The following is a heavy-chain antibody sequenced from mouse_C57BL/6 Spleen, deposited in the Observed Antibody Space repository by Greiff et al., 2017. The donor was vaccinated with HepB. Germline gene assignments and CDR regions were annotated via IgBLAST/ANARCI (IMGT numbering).Heavy chain of an antibody. Sequence: VQLQQSGPELVKPGASVKISCKASGYAFSSSWMNWVKQRPGKGLEWIGRIYPGDGDTNYNGKFKGKATLTADKSSSKAYMQLSSLTSEDSAVYFFASLSYYDPYYYAMDYWGQGTSVTVSS. J-gene: IGHJ4*01. CDR1: GYAFSSSW. D-gene: IGHD2-4*01. V-gene: IGHV1-82*01. CDR2: IYPGDGDT. CDR3: ASLSYYDPYYYAMDY.